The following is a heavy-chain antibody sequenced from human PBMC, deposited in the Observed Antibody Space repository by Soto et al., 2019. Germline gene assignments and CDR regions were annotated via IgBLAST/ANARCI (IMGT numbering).Heavy chain of an antibody. D-gene: IGHD3-3*01. CDR3: ARDAAYLEWLFYGMDV. CDR2: IWYDGSNK. J-gene: IGHJ6*02. CDR1: GFTFSSYG. V-gene: IGHV3-33*01. Sequence: QVQLVESGGGVVQPGRSLRLSCAASGFTFSSYGMHWVRQAPGTGLEWVAVIWYDGSNKYYADSVKGRFTISRDNSKNTRYLQMNSLRAEDTAVYYCARDAAYLEWLFYGMDVWGQGTTVTVSS.